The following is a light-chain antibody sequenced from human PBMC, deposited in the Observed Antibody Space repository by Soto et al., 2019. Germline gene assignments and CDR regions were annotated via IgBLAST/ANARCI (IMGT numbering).Light chain of an antibody. J-gene: IGLJ1*01. V-gene: IGLV2-14*01. CDR3: SSYTSSSTLYV. CDR1: SSDVGAYNF. CDR2: DVI. Sequence: QSALTQPASVSGSPGQSITISCTGTSSDVGAYNFVSWYQRYPGKAPKLMIYDVINRPSGVSNRFSGSKSGNTASLTISGLQAEDEADYYCSSYTSSSTLYVFGTGTKVTVL.